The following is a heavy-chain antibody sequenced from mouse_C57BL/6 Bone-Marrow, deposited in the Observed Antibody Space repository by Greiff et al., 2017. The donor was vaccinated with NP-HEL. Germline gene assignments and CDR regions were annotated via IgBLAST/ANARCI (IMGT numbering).Heavy chain of an antibody. Sequence: VQLKESGAELVRPGASVKLSCTASGFNIKDDYMHWVKQRPEQGLEWIGWIDPENGDTEYASKFQGKATITADTSSNTAYLQLSSLTSEDTAVYYCTTAFYYDDAMDYWGQGTSVTVSS. CDR2: IDPENGDT. CDR3: TTAFYYDDAMDY. J-gene: IGHJ4*01. D-gene: IGHD2-4*01. CDR1: GFNIKDDY. V-gene: IGHV14-4*01.